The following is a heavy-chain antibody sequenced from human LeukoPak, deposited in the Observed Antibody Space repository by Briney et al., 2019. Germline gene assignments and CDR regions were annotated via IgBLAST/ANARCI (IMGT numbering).Heavy chain of an antibody. D-gene: IGHD2-2*01. J-gene: IGHJ5*02. V-gene: IGHV3-48*03. CDR3: ARELVEPAAMEFDP. CDR1: GFTFSNYE. Sequence: GGSLRLSCAASGFTFSNYEMNWVRQAPGKGLEWVSYISKSGRIIYYADSVKGRFIISRDDAKNSVYLQMNSLRAEDPAHYYCARELVEPAAMEFDPWGQGTLVTVSS. CDR2: ISKSGRII.